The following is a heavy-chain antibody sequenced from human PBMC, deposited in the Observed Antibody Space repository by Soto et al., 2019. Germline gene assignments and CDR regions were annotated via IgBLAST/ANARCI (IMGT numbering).Heavy chain of an antibody. CDR2: INSDGGST. V-gene: IGHV3-74*01. D-gene: IGHD6-19*01. CDR1: GFTFSSYW. CDR3: ARARIAVAGYDY. J-gene: IGHJ4*02. Sequence: LRLSCAASGFTFSSYWMHWVRQAPGKGLVWVSRINSDGGSTSYADSVKGRFTISRDNAKNTLYLQMNSLRAEDTAVYYCARARIAVAGYDYWGQGTLVTVSS.